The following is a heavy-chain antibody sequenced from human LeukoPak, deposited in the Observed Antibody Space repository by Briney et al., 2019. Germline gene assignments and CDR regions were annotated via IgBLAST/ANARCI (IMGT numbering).Heavy chain of an antibody. CDR1: GGTFSSYT. V-gene: IGHV1-69*04. J-gene: IGHJ4*02. CDR2: IIPILGIA. D-gene: IGHD3-22*01. Sequence: RASVKVSCKASGGTFSSYTISWVRQAPGQGLEWMGRIIPILGIANYAQKFQGRVTITADKSTSTDYMELSSLRSEDTAVYYCARDLGSNYYDSSKFDYWGQGTLVTVSS. CDR3: ARDLGSNYYDSSKFDY.